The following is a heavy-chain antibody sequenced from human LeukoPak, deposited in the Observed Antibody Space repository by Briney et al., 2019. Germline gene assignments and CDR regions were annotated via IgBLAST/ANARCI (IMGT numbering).Heavy chain of an antibody. CDR1: GFIFRTFG. CDR2: IWYDETNK. D-gene: IGHD3-22*01. Sequence: HPGGSPRLSCAASGFIFRTFGMHWARQAPGKGLQWVASIWYDETNKYYADSVKGRFTISRDNFKNMLYLQMDSLRAEDTAMYYCARARDNYDESGHSALDHWGQGTLVTVSS. V-gene: IGHV3-33*01. J-gene: IGHJ4*02. CDR3: ARARDNYDESGHSALDH.